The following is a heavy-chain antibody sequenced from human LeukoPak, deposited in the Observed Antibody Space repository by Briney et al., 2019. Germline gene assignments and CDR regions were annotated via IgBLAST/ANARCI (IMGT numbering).Heavy chain of an antibody. CDR2: TYYRSKWYN. J-gene: IGHJ4*02. D-gene: IGHD2-15*01. V-gene: IGHV6-1*01. CDR1: GDSVSSNSVA. Sequence: SQTLSLTCGISGDSVSSNSVAWNWIRQSPSRGLEWLGRTYYRSKWYNDYAVSVNSRIDINPDTSKNQFSLHLNSVTPEDTAVYYCARDMGVFTKWSKYDSWGQGTLVTVSS. CDR3: ARDMGVFTKWSKYDS.